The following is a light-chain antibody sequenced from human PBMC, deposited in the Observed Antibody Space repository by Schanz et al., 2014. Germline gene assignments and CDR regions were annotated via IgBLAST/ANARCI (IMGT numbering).Light chain of an antibody. CDR2: DVT. V-gene: IGLV2-11*01. Sequence: QSALTQPRSVSGSPGQSVTISCTGTSSDVGGYNSVSWYQQHPGKAPKLMIYDVTNRPSGVPDRFSGSKSGNTASLTISGLQAEDEATYYCCSYSHSRTFVLFGGGTKVTVL. CDR3: CSYSHSRTFVL. CDR1: SSDVGGYNS. J-gene: IGLJ2*01.